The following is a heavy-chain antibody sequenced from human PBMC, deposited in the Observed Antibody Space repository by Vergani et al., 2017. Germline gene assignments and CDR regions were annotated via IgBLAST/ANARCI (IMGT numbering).Heavy chain of an antibody. CDR2: ISSSSSYI. V-gene: IGHV3-21*01. J-gene: IGHJ3*02. D-gene: IGHD1-26*01. CDR3: ARDDIVGATTTPDAFDS. CDR1: GFTFSDFS. Sequence: VQLVESGGGLVKPGGSLRLSCAASGFTFSDFSMSWVRQAPGKGLEWVSSISSSSSYIYYADSVKGRFTISRDNAKNSLYLQMNSLRAEDTAVYYCARDDIVGATTTPDAFDSWGQGTMVTVSS.